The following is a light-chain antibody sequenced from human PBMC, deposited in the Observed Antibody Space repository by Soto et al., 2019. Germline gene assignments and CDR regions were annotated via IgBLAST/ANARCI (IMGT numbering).Light chain of an antibody. CDR1: QGMSTN. Sequence: DIQMTQSPSSVSASVGDRVTITCRASQGMSTNLAWYQQKPGKAPKLLIYAASSLQSGVPPRFSGSGSGTDFTLTISSLQPEDFASYYCLQANRVPLSFGQGTRLEIK. CDR2: AAS. CDR3: LQANRVPLS. J-gene: IGKJ5*01. V-gene: IGKV1-12*01.